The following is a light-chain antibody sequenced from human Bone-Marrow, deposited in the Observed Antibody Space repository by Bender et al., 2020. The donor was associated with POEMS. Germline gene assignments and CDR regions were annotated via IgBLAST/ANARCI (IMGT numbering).Light chain of an antibody. Sequence: QSVLTQPPSASGTPGQRVTISCSGGSSNIGAHAVNWYQHLPGTAPKLLIYSSHRRPSEVPDRFSASVDSTSNSASLIISGLETEDEADYYCQCYDGDNWVIGGGTTLSVL. CDR3: QCYDGDNWV. CDR2: SSH. CDR1: SSNIGAHA. J-gene: IGLJ3*02. V-gene: IGLV1-44*01.